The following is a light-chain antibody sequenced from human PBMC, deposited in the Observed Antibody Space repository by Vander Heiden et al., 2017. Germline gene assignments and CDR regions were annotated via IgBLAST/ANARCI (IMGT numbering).Light chain of an antibody. J-gene: IGLJ3*02. CDR3: SSYTSSSTWV. V-gene: IGLV2-18*02. Sequence: QSALPHPPPLPESPAQSVTISCTGTSSDVGTYNRVSWYRQPPGTAPKLMIYEVDFRPSGVPDRFSGSKSGNTASLTISGLLAEDEAHYYCSSYTSSSTWVFGGGTKLTVL. CDR2: EVD. CDR1: SSDVGTYNR.